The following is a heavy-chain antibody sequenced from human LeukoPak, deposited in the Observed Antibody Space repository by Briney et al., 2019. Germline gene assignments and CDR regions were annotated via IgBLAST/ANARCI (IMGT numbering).Heavy chain of an antibody. D-gene: IGHD3-22*01. CDR1: GGTFISYA. CDR2: IIPVFGTA. V-gene: IGHV1-69*05. Sequence: SVKVSCKASGGTFISYAISWVRQAPGQGLEWMGRIIPVFGTANYAQKFQGRVTITTDESTSKAYMELRSLRPDATAVSYFSRGYYDSSGYYYYAFDIWGQGTMVTVSS. CDR3: SRGYYDSSGYYYYAFDI. J-gene: IGHJ3*02.